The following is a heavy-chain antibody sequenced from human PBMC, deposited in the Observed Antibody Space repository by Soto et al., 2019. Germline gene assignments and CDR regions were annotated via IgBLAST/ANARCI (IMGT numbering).Heavy chain of an antibody. J-gene: IGHJ6*02. V-gene: IGHV1-69*06. Sequence: QVQLVQSGAEAKKPGSSVKVSCKTSGATFSSYAISWVRQAPGRGLEWLGGIVLLVRTTNYAQKFQGRVTITAATSTYTVYMGLSGLRSGDTAVYYCARGGYSSTWSNLLDCSGLAVWGQGTTVTVSS. CDR1: GATFSSYA. CDR2: IVLLVRTT. CDR3: ARGGYSSTWSNLLDCSGLAV. D-gene: IGHD6-13*01.